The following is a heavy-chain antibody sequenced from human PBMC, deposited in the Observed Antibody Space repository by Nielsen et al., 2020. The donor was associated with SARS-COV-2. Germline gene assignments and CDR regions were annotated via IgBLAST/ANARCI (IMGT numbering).Heavy chain of an antibody. V-gene: IGHV4-30-4*01. CDR2: IYYSGCT. J-gene: IGHJ6*02. CDR3: ARERVGGITIFGVVTRYGMDV. D-gene: IGHD3-3*01. Sequence: WIRQPPGKGLEWIGYIYYSGCTYYNPSLKSRVTISVDTSKNQFSLKLSSVTAADTALYYCARERVGGITIFGVVTRYGMDVWGQGTTVTVSS.